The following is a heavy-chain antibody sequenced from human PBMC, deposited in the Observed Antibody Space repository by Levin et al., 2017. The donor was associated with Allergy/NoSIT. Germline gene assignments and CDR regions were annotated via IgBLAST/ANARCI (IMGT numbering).Heavy chain of an antibody. D-gene: IGHD6-13*01. CDR2: IYTSGST. CDR1: GGSISSYY. Sequence: SETLSLTCTVSGGSISSYYWSWIRQPAGKGLEWIGRIYTSGSTNYNPSLKSRVTMSVDTSKNQFSLKLSSVTAADTAVYYCARESASPGIAAAGAFDYWGQGTLVTVSS. J-gene: IGHJ4*02. CDR3: ARESASPGIAAAGAFDY. V-gene: IGHV4-4*07.